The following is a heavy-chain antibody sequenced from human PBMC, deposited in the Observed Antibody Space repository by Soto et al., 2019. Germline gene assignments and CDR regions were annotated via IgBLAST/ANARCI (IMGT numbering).Heavy chain of an antibody. D-gene: IGHD1-7*01. CDR3: AKDRRAGGNYGFYSDF. CDR2: ISHDGSND. Sequence: GGSLRLSCAASGFSFSSYGMHWVRQAPAKGLEWVAFISHDGSNDYYADSVKGRYTISRDNSKNTLYLQMTSLRADDTAVYYCAKDRRAGGNYGFYSDFWGQGALVTVSS. V-gene: IGHV3-30*18. J-gene: IGHJ4*02. CDR1: GFSFSSYG.